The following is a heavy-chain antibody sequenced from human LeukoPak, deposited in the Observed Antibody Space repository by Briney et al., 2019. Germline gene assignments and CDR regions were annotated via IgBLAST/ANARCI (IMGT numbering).Heavy chain of an antibody. D-gene: IGHD3-22*01. CDR1: GITLSNYG. CDR3: ARDSFAGYDSSGYSSYDY. J-gene: IGHJ4*02. V-gene: IGHV3-23*01. CDR2: ISGSGGGT. Sequence: GGSLRLSCAVSGITLSNYGMSWVRQAPGKGLEWVAGISGSGGGTYYADSVKGRFTISRDNPKNSLYLQMNSLRAEDTAVYYCARDSFAGYDSSGYSSYDYWGQGTLVTVSS.